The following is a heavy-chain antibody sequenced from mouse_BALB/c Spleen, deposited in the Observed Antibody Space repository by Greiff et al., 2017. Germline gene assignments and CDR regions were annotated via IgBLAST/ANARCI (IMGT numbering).Heavy chain of an antibody. Sequence: EVQVVESGGGLVKPGGSLKLSCAASGFTFSSYAMSWVRQTPEKRLEWVASISSGGSTYYPDSVKGRFTISRDNARNILYLQMSSLRSEDTAMYYCARSVAYWGQGTLVTVSA. CDR1: GFTFSSYA. V-gene: IGHV5-6-5*01. J-gene: IGHJ3*01. CDR3: ARSVAY. CDR2: ISSGGST.